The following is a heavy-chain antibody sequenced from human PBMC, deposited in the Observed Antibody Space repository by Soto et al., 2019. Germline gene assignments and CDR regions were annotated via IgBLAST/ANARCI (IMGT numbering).Heavy chain of an antibody. D-gene: IGHD1-26*01. CDR2: ISYDGSNK. Sequence: PGGSLRLSCAASGFTFSSYGMHWVRQAPGKGLEWVAVISYDGSNKYYADSVKGRFTISRDNSKNTLYLQMNSLRAEDTAVYYCAKGGGRIVPRHFDNWGQGILVTVSS. CDR3: AKGGGRIVPRHFDN. J-gene: IGHJ4*02. CDR1: GFTFSSYG. V-gene: IGHV3-30*18.